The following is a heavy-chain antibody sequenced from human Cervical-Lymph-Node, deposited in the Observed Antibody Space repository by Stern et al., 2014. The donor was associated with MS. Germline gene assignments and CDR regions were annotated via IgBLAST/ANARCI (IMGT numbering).Heavy chain of an antibody. D-gene: IGHD1-26*01. J-gene: IGHJ4*02. CDR2: ITPVFGTT. V-gene: IGHV1-69*06. CDR3: ARGGGLVGYFDY. Sequence: VQLVESGAEVKKPGSSVKVSCKASGDTFSSYAINWVRQVPGQGLEWMGGITPVFGTTNYAQKFQGRVTITADKSTNTAYMELMTLRSEDTAVYYCARGGGLVGYFDYWGQGNLVSVSS. CDR1: GDTFSSYA.